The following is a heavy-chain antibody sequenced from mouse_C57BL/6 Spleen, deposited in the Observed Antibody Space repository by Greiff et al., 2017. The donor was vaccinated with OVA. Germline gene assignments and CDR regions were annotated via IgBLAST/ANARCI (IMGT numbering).Heavy chain of an antibody. Sequence: VQLQQPGAELVKPGASVKLSCKASGYTFTSYWMHWVKQRPGQGLEWIGMIHPNSGSTNYNEKFKSKATLTVDKSSSTAYMQLSSLTSEDSAVYYCARVLPFYAMDYWGQGTSVTVSS. CDR2: IHPNSGST. CDR1: GYTFTSYW. J-gene: IGHJ4*01. V-gene: IGHV1-64*01. D-gene: IGHD2-10*01. CDR3: ARVLPFYAMDY.